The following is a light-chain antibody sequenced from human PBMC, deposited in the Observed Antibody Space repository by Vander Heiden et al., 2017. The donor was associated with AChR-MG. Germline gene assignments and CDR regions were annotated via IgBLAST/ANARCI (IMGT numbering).Light chain of an antibody. CDR3: QIYNSAPQS. CDR1: QGVDNY. V-gene: IGKV1-27*01. CDR2: AAS. Sequence: DIQMTQSPSSLSASVGDRVTITCRASQGVDNYLAWYQHKPGKVPKVLIYAASTLQSGVPSRFSGSESGTDFTLTINSLQPEDAATYYCQIYNSAPQSFGPGTKVDI. J-gene: IGKJ3*01.